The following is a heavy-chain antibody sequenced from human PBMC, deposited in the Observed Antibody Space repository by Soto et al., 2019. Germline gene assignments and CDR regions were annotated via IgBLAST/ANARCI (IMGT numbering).Heavy chain of an antibody. V-gene: IGHV3-11*03. Sequence: GGSLRLSCAASGFSFGDYYMSWIRQAPGKGLEWVSYISGSSSYTSYADSVRGRFSISRDNAKNSLYLQMNSLRAEDTAVYYCAKETNSGNDYWGQGTLVTVSS. D-gene: IGHD1-26*01. CDR2: ISGSSSYT. CDR3: AKETNSGNDY. J-gene: IGHJ4*02. CDR1: GFSFGDYY.